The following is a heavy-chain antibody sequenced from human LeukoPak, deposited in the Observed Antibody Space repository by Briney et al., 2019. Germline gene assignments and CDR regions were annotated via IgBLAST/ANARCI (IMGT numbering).Heavy chain of an antibody. J-gene: IGHJ4*02. CDR3: AREGATLTIDY. CDR2: ISSSGSTI. CDR1: GFTFSSYS. D-gene: IGHD1-26*01. V-gene: IGHV3-48*04. Sequence: GGSLRLSCAASGFTFSSYSMNWVRQAPGKGLEWVSYISSSGSTIYYADSVKGRFTISRDNAKNSLYLQMNSLRAEDTAVYYCAREGATLTIDYWGQGTLVTVSS.